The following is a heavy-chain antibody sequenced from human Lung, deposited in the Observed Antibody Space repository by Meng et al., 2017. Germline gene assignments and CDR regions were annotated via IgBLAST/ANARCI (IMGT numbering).Heavy chain of an antibody. CDR2: IYSRGST. CDR1: GGSSSSDGYY. V-gene: IGHV4-61*02. D-gene: IGHD3-22*01. CDR3: ARDLSDSTGYYPFQH. J-gene: IGHJ1*01. Sequence: QGRQRGSGPGLVQPSQTLSLTCSFSGGSSSSDGYYWTWIRQPSGKGLEWIGRIYSRGSTNYNPFLKSRVTISLDASKNQFSLELSSVTATDTAVYYCARDLSDSTGYYPFQHWGQGTLVTVSS.